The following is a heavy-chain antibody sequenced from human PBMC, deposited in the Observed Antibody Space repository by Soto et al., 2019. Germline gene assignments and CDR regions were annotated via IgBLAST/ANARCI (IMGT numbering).Heavy chain of an antibody. V-gene: IGHV1-18*01. Sequence: ASVKVSCKASGYIFTSYGISWVRQAPGQGLEWMGWISAYNGNTNYAQKLQGRVTMTTDTSTSTAYMELRSLRSDDTAVYYCARFYDSSGYGDAFDIWGQGTMVTVSS. CDR1: GYIFTSYG. CDR2: ISAYNGNT. J-gene: IGHJ3*02. D-gene: IGHD3-22*01. CDR3: ARFYDSSGYGDAFDI.